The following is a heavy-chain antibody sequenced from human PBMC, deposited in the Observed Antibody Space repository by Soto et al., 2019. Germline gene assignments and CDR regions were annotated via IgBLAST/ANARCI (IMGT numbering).Heavy chain of an antibody. V-gene: IGHV4-59*01. Sequence: SETLSLTCAVSGDSISLYYWSWIRQPPGKGLEWIGYIYYSGSTHYNPSLKGRVTISVDTSKNRFSLKLSSVTAADTAVYYCARDISGSGDSWGQGTLVTVSS. CDR2: IYYSGST. J-gene: IGHJ4*02. D-gene: IGHD3-10*01. CDR1: GDSISLYY. CDR3: ARDISGSGDS.